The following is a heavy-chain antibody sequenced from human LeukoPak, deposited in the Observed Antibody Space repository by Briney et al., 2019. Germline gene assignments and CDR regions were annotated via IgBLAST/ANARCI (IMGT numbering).Heavy chain of an antibody. V-gene: IGHV1-69*05. CDR2: IIPIFGTA. J-gene: IGHJ4*02. CDR1: GGTFSSYA. CDR3: ASGQRYCSGGSCYGGFLY. Sequence: SVKVSCKASGGTFSSYAISWVRQAPGQGLEWMGGIIPIFGTANYAQKFQGRVTITTDESTSTAYMELSSLRSEDTAVYYCASGQRYCSGGSCYGGFLYWGQGTLVTVSS. D-gene: IGHD2-15*01.